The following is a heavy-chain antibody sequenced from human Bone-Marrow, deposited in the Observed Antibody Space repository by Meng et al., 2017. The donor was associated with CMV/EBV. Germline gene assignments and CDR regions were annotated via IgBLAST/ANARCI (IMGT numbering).Heavy chain of an antibody. Sequence: GASLKISCAAAGFTFSSYAMHWVRQAPGKGLEWVAVISYDGSNKYYADSVKSRFTTTRDNSKNTQYLQMNSLRAEETAVYYCAGDDRQYDILTGYQDYWGQGTLVTVSS. CDR3: AGDDRQYDILTGYQDY. V-gene: IGHV3-30*04. CDR1: GFTFSSYA. CDR2: ISYDGSNK. J-gene: IGHJ4*02. D-gene: IGHD3-9*01.